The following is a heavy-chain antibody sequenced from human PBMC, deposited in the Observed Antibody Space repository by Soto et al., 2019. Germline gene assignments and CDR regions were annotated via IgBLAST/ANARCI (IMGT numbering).Heavy chain of an antibody. CDR2: ISYDGSNK. D-gene: IGHD2-2*01. Sequence: GGSLRLSCAASGFTFSSYAMHWVRQAPGKGLEWVAVISYDGSNKYYADSVKGRFTISRDNSKNTLYLQMNSLRAEDTAVYYCARDPGEVPAADYWGQGTLVTVSS. CDR1: GFTFSSYA. V-gene: IGHV3-30-3*01. CDR3: ARDPGEVPAADY. J-gene: IGHJ4*02.